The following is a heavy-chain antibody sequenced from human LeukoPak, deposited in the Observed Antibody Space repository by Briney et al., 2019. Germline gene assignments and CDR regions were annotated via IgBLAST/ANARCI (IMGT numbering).Heavy chain of an antibody. V-gene: IGHV1-18*01. D-gene: IGHD2-21*02. CDR2: ISAYNGNT. CDR1: GYTFTSYG. J-gene: IGHJ4*02. CDR3: ALVVVTSGSLGD. Sequence: GASVKVSCKASGYTFTSYGISWVRQAAGQGREWMGWISAYNGNTNYAQKLQGRVTMTTDTSTSTAYMELRSLRSDDTAVYYCALVVVTSGSLGDWGQGTLVTVSS.